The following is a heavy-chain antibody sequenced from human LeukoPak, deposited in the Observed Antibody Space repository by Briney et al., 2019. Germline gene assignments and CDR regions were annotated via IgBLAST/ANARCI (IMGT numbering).Heavy chain of an antibody. V-gene: IGHV3-20*04. J-gene: IGHJ4*02. D-gene: IGHD6-13*01. CDR3: ARGTLKAAATDFDY. CDR2: INWNGGST. CDR1: GFTFSSHG. Sequence: PGGSLRLSCAASGFTFSSHGMNWVRQAPGKGLEWVSGINWNGGSTGYADSVKGRFTISRDNAKNSLYLQMNSLRAEDTALYYCARGTLKAAATDFDYWGQGTLVTVSS.